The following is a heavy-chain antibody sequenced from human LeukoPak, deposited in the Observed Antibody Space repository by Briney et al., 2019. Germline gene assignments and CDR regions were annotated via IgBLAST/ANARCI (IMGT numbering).Heavy chain of an antibody. Sequence: GESLEISFQGFGYRFSTYWIAWVRPMPGKGLEWMGVIYPGNSDTRYSPSFQGHVTISADKSITTAYLQWSSLKASDTAKYYCARLGGYSSGWYVQYWGQGTLVTASS. CDR1: GYRFSTYW. J-gene: IGHJ4*02. D-gene: IGHD6-19*01. CDR2: IYPGNSDT. V-gene: IGHV5-51*01. CDR3: ARLGGYSSGWYVQY.